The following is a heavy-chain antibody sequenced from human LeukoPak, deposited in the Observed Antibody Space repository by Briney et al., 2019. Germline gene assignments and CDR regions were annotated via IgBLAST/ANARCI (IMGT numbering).Heavy chain of an antibody. CDR3: ARVPFFCDFWSGYIDY. Sequence: SVKVSCKASGGTFSSYAISWVRQAPGQGLEWMGGIIPIFGTANYAQKFQGRVTITADESTSTAYMELSSLRSEDTAVYYCARVPFFCDFWSGYIDYWGQGTLVTVSS. CDR2: IIPIFGTA. CDR1: GGTFSSYA. D-gene: IGHD3-3*01. J-gene: IGHJ4*02. V-gene: IGHV1-69*13.